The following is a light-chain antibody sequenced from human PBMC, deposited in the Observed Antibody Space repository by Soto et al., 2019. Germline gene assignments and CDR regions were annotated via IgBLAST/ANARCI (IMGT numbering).Light chain of an antibody. CDR3: SSYTSSSIPYV. CDR2: DVS. CDR1: SSDVGGYNY. J-gene: IGLJ1*01. Sequence: QSVLTQPASVSGSPGQSITISCTGTSSDVGGYNYVSWYQQHPGKAPKLMIYDVSNRPPGVSNRFSGSKSGNTASLTISELQAEDEADYYCSSYTSSSIPYVFGTGTKVTVL. V-gene: IGLV2-14*01.